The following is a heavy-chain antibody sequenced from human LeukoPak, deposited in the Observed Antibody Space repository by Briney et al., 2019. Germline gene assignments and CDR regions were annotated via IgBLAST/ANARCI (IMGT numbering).Heavy chain of an antibody. CDR3: ARAKGYGNFDY. Sequence: PSETLSLTCTVSGGSISSSSYYWGWIRQPPGKGLEWIGSIYYSGSTYYNPSLKSRLTISVDTPKNQFSLKLSSVTAADTAVYYCARAKGYGNFDYWGQGTLVTVSS. D-gene: IGHD5-12*01. CDR2: IYYSGST. J-gene: IGHJ4*02. CDR1: GGSISSSSYY. V-gene: IGHV4-39*01.